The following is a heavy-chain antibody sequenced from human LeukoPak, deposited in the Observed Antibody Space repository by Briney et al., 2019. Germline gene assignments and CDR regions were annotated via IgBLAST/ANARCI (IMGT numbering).Heavy chain of an antibody. D-gene: IGHD3-16*01. CDR2: IKIDGSYT. CDR1: GFSFSSYW. Sequence: QSGGSLRLSCEASGFSFSSYWMYWVRQAPGKGLVWVSRIKIDGSYTSYADSVKGRFTISRDNAKNTLYLQMDSLRAEDTAVYYCAGGRGSGFTFWGQGTLVTVSS. J-gene: IGHJ4*02. V-gene: IGHV3-74*01. CDR3: AGGRGSGFTF.